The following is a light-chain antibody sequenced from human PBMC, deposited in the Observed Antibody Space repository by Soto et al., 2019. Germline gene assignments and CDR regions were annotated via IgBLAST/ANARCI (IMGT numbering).Light chain of an antibody. V-gene: IGKV3-20*01. CDR1: QSVSSSY. J-gene: IGKJ1*01. CDR3: QQYGSLSWT. Sequence: EIVLTQSPGTLSLSPGARATLSCRASQSVSSSYLAWYQQKPGQAPRILIFGASGRDTGIPDRFSGNGSGTDFTLTISRLEPEDFEVDYCQQYGSLSWTFGQGTKVDI. CDR2: GAS.